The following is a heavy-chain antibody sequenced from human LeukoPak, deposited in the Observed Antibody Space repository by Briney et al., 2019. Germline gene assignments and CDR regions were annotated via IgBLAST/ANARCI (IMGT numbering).Heavy chain of an antibody. D-gene: IGHD5-18*01. Sequence: SVKVSCTASGGTFSSYAISWVRQAPGQGLEWMGGIIPIFGTANYAQKFKGRVTITADESTSTAYMELSSLRSEDTAVYYCARSQQRGYSYGRLDYWGQGTLVTVSS. CDR2: IIPIFGTA. V-gene: IGHV1-69*13. J-gene: IGHJ4*02. CDR3: ARSQQRGYSYGRLDY. CDR1: GGTFSSYA.